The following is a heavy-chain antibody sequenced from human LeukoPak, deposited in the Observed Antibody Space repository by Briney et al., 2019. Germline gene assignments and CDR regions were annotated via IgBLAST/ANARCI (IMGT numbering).Heavy chain of an antibody. D-gene: IGHD3-10*01. CDR2: IYHSGST. J-gene: IGHJ3*02. CDR1: DYSISSGYY. CDR3: ARVRGPYDAFDI. Sequence: SETLSLTCTVSDYSISSGYYWGWIRQPPGKGLEWIGSIYHSGSTYYNPSLKNRVTISVDTSKDQFSLKLSSVTAADTAVYYCARVRGPYDAFDIWGQGTMVTVSS. V-gene: IGHV4-38-2*02.